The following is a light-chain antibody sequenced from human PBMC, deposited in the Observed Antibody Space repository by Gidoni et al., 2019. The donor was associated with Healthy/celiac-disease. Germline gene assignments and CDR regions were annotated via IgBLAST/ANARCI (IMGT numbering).Light chain of an antibody. CDR1: QSVSSY. J-gene: IGKJ4*01. V-gene: IGKV3-11*01. Sequence: EIVLTQSPATLSLSPGERATLSCSASQSVSSYLAWYQQKPGQAPRLLIYDASNRATGIPARFSGRGSGTDFTLTISSLEPEEFAVYYCQQRSNWLTFXGXTKVEIK. CDR2: DAS. CDR3: QQRSNWLT.